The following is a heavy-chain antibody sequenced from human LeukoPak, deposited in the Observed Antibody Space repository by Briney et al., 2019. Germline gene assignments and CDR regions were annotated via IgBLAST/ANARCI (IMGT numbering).Heavy chain of an antibody. Sequence: GGSLRLSCAASGFTFSNAWMSWVRQAPGKGLEWVGRIKSKTDGGTTDYAAPVKGRFTISRDDSKNTLYLQMSSLKTEDTAVYYCTTLGGWELTGGTDYWGQGTLVTVSS. CDR3: TTLGGWELTGGTDY. D-gene: IGHD1-26*01. CDR1: GFTFSNAW. J-gene: IGHJ4*02. V-gene: IGHV3-15*01. CDR2: IKSKTDGGTT.